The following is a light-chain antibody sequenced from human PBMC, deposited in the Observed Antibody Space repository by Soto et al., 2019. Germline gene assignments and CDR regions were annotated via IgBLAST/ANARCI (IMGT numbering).Light chain of an antibody. V-gene: IGLV2-8*01. CDR1: RSDVGGYNY. Sequence: QSALTQPPSASGSLGQSVTISCTGTRSDVGGYNYVSWYQQHPGKAPKLLIYEVSKRPSGVPGRFSGSKSGNTASLTVSGLQAEDEADYHCSSTYARSNVFVFGTGTKVTVL. CDR2: EVS. J-gene: IGLJ1*01. CDR3: SSTYARSNVFV.